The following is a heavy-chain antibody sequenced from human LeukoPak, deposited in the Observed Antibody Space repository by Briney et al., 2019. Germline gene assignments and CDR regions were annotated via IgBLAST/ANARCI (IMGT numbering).Heavy chain of an antibody. J-gene: IGHJ2*01. CDR1: GFTFSSFA. V-gene: IGHV3-30-3*01. Sequence: GGSLRLSCAASGFTFSSFAMHWVRQAPGKGLEWLAVMSYDGSNDYYAGSLKGRLSMSRDNSRNTLSLQIKSLRPDDTAVYYCARDAGGAFYWYFDLWGRGTLVTVSS. D-gene: IGHD3-16*01. CDR3: ARDAGGAFYWYFDL. CDR2: MSYDGSND.